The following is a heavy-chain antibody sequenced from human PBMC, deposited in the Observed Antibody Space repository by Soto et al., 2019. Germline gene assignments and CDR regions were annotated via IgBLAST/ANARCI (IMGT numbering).Heavy chain of an antibody. D-gene: IGHD6-19*01. CDR2: INHSGST. CDR1: GGSFSGYY. J-gene: IGHJ6*03. CDR3: ATNSQWLGPYYYYYMDV. Sequence: SETLSLTCAVYGGSFSGYYWSWIRQPSGKGLEWIGEINHSGSTNYNPSLKSRVTISVDTSKNQFSLKLSSVTAADTAVYYCATNSQWLGPYYYYYMDVWGKGTTVTVSS. V-gene: IGHV4-34*01.